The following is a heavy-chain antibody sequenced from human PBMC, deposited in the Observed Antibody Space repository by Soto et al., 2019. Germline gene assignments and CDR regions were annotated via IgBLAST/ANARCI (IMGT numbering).Heavy chain of an antibody. CDR3: AKDEGSGSYPDY. CDR1: GFTFTSYA. CDR2: ISGSGYST. V-gene: IGHV3-23*01. D-gene: IGHD1-26*01. Sequence: EVQLLESGGGLVQPGGSLRLSCAASGFTFTSYAMSWVRQAPGKGVEWVSLISGSGYSTYYADSVKGRFTISRDNSKNTLYLQMNSLRAEDTAIYYCAKDEGSGSYPDYWGQGTLVTVSS. J-gene: IGHJ4*02.